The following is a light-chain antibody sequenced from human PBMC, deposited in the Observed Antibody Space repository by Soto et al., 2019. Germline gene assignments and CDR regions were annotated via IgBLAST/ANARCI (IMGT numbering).Light chain of an antibody. Sequence: QSALTQPASVSGSPGESITISCTGTSSDVGSYNLVSWLQQHPGKAPKLMLYEGSKRPSGVSNRFSGSKSGNTASLTISGLQAEDAADYYCCSYAGSTTLLFGGGTKVTVL. CDR2: EGS. CDR3: CSYAGSTTLL. CDR1: SSDVGSYNL. V-gene: IGLV2-23*01. J-gene: IGLJ2*01.